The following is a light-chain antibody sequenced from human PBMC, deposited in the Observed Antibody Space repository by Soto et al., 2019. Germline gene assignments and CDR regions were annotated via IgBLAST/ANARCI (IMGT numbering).Light chain of an antibody. CDR3: QQYGSSGT. Sequence: EIMLTQSPGTLSLSPGERATLSCRASQSVSSNYLAWYQQKPGQAPRLLIYGASNRATGIPERFSGSGSGTDFTLTISRLEPEDFAVYYCQQYGSSGTFGQGTKVDI. CDR2: GAS. V-gene: IGKV3-20*01. J-gene: IGKJ1*01. CDR1: QSVSSNY.